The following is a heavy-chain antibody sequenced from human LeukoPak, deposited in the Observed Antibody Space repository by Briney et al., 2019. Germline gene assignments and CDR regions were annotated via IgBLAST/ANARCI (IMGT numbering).Heavy chain of an antibody. V-gene: IGHV1-2*02. CDR3: ARDRGSGSNWFDP. CDR2: INPNSGGT. D-gene: IGHD1-26*01. Sequence: ASVKVSCKASGYTFTGYYMHWVRQAPGQGLEWMGWINPNSGGTNYAQKFQGMVTMTRDTSISTAYMELSRLRSDDTAVYYCARDRGSGSNWFDPWGQGTLVTVSS. J-gene: IGHJ5*02. CDR1: GYTFTGYY.